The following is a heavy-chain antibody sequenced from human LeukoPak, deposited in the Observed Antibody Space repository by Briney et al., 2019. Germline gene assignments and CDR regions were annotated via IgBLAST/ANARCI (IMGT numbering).Heavy chain of an antibody. CDR3: ARLPSFSGPRIKNYYFYGMDV. D-gene: IGHD6-19*01. V-gene: IGHV4-59*08. CDR1: GVSISSYY. J-gene: IGHJ6*02. CDR2: IYYSGST. Sequence: PSETLSLTCTVSGVSISSYYWSWVRQPPGKGLEWVGYIYYSGSTNYNPSLKTRVTISVHTSKNQFSLKLSSVTAADTAVYYCARLPSFSGPRIKNYYFYGMDVWGQGTTVTVSS.